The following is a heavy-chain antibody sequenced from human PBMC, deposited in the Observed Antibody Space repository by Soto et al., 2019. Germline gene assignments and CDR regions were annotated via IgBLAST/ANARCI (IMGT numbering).Heavy chain of an antibody. CDR2: IIPIFNSS. V-gene: IGHV1-69*01. CDR3: SRELPLASYSFDF. D-gene: IGHD5-12*01. J-gene: IGHJ4*02. Sequence: QVQLVQSGAEVKRPRSSVKVSCKSSGGTCNNYALSCVRQAPGQGLEWMGGIIPIFNSSNYAQNLQGRVTITADDSTSTAYMELRRLRPDDTAVYYCSRELPLASYSFDFCAQGTLVTVSS. CDR1: GGTCNNYA.